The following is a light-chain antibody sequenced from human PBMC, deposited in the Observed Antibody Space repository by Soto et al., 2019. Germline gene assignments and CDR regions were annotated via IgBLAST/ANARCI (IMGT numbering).Light chain of an antibody. CDR1: QSVSSTH. CDR3: QQYINWT. V-gene: IGKV3-15*01. J-gene: IGKJ1*01. Sequence: EIVLTQSPVTLSLSPGERATLSCRASQSVSSTHFAWYQQKVGQAPRLLMYGAAIRATGIPARFSGSGSGTDFTLTISSLQSEDLAVYYCQQYINWTFGQGTKMEIK. CDR2: GAA.